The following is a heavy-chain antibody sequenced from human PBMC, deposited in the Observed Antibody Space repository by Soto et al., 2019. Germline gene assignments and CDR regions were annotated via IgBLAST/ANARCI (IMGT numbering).Heavy chain of an antibody. D-gene: IGHD2-21*02. CDR3: ARRIAYCGGDRYSGGWFDP. Sequence: QVQLVQSGAEVKKPGSSVKVSCKASGGTFSSYAISWVRQAPGQGLEWMGGIIPIFGTANYAQKFQGRVTITADESTSTAYMELSSLRSEDTAVYYCARRIAYCGGDRYSGGWFDPWGQGTLVTVSS. CDR1: GGTFSSYA. V-gene: IGHV1-69*01. CDR2: IIPIFGTA. J-gene: IGHJ5*02.